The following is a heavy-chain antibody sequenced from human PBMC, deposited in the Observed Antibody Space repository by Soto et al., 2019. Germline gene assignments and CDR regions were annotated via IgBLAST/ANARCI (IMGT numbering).Heavy chain of an antibody. J-gene: IGHJ6*03. CDR3: ARARLHYYGSGSYYRPMDV. V-gene: IGHV1-3*01. D-gene: IGHD3-10*01. Sequence: ASVKVSCKASGYTFTSYAMHWVRQAPGQRLEWMGWINAGNGNTKYSQKFQGRVTITRDTSASTAYMKLSSLRSEDTAVYYCARARLHYYGSGSYYRPMDVWGKGTTVTVSS. CDR1: GYTFTSYA. CDR2: INAGNGNT.